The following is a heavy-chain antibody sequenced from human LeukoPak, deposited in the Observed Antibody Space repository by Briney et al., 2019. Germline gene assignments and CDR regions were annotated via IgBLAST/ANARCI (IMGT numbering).Heavy chain of an antibody. CDR2: ISGTGGST. CDR1: GFSFTNYA. V-gene: IGHV3-23*01. J-gene: IGHJ5*02. D-gene: IGHD3-22*01. CDR3: AKVLDSSGYYPSDR. Sequence: GGSLRLSWAASGFSFTNYAMTWVRQAPGEGLEWVSTISGTGGSTYYAPSLKGRLTVSRDNSKNTLYLRLSSLRAGDTAVYYCAKVLDSSGYYPSDRWGQGTLVIVSS.